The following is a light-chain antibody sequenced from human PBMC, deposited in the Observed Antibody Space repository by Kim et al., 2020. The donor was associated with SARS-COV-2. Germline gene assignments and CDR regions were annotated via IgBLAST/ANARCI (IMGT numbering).Light chain of an antibody. J-gene: IGKJ2*03. CDR3: QQYHTWVFS. CDR1: QNINSW. CDR2: KAS. Sequence: SASVSDTVTITCRATQNINSWLAWYQQKPGKAPKLLIYKASYLQSGVPSRFSGSESETEFTLTISSVQPDDFGTYYCQQYHTWVFSFGQGTKLE. V-gene: IGKV1-5*03.